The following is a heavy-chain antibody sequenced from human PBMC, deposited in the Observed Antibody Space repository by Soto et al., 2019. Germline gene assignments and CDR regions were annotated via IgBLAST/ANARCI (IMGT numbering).Heavy chain of an antibody. D-gene: IGHD1-1*01. J-gene: IGHJ4*02. CDR3: ARASGTIGFFDY. V-gene: IGHV4-4*07. CDR1: GGSISNYY. Sequence: XTLSLTCTVSGGSISNYYWSWIRQPAGKGLEWIGRIYTNGGTNYNPSLKSRVSMSVDTYKNQFSLKLRSVTAADTAVYFCARASGTIGFFDYWGQGIPVTVSS. CDR2: IYTNGGT.